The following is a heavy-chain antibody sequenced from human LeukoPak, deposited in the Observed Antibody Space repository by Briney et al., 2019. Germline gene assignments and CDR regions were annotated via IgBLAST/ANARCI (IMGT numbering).Heavy chain of an antibody. CDR1: GYTFTSYG. CDR2: ISTYNGNT. Sequence: ASVKDSCKASGYTFTSYGISWVRQSPGQGLEWMGWISTYNGNTNYAQKLQGRVTMTTDTSTSTAYMELRSLRSDDTAVYYCARISNYYDSTGYEYWGQGTLVTVSS. J-gene: IGHJ4*02. CDR3: ARISNYYDSTGYEY. D-gene: IGHD3-22*01. V-gene: IGHV1-18*01.